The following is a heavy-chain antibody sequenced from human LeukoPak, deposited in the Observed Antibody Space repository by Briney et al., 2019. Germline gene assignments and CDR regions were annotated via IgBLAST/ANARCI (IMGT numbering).Heavy chain of an antibody. CDR1: GFTVSSNY. D-gene: IGHD5-18*01. Sequence: GGSLRLSCAASGFTVSSNYMSGVRQAPGKGLEWVSLIYSGGSTYYADSVKGRFTISRDNSKNTLYLQMNSLRAEDTAVYYCARDREDTAMKGAFDIWGQGTMVTVSS. V-gene: IGHV3-66*01. CDR3: ARDREDTAMKGAFDI. J-gene: IGHJ3*02. CDR2: IYSGGST.